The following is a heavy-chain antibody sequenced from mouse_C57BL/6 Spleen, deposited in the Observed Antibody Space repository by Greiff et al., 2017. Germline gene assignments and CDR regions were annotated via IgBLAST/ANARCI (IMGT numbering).Heavy chain of an antibody. D-gene: IGHD1-1*01. Sequence: EVQLVESGGGLVQPGGSLKLSCAASGFTFSDYYMYWVRQTPEKRLEWVAYISNGGGSTYYPDTVKGRFTISRDNAKNTLYLQMSRLKSEDTAMYYCARPTTPWGQGTSVTVSS. CDR1: GFTFSDYY. CDR2: ISNGGGST. V-gene: IGHV5-12*01. J-gene: IGHJ4*01. CDR3: ARPTTP.